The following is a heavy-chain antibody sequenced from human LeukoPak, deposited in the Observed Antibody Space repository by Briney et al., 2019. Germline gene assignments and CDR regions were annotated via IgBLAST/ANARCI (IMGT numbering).Heavy chain of an antibody. D-gene: IGHD3-3*01. CDR3: ATYTEAKYYDFWSGYPPNWFDP. J-gene: IGHJ5*02. Sequence: ASVKVSCKVSGYTLTELSMHWVRQAPGKGLEGMGGFDPEDGETIYAQKFQGRVTMTEDTSTDTAYMELSSLRSEDTAVYYCATYTEAKYYDFWSGYPPNWFDPWGQGTLVTVSS. CDR1: GYTLTELS. V-gene: IGHV1-24*01. CDR2: FDPEDGET.